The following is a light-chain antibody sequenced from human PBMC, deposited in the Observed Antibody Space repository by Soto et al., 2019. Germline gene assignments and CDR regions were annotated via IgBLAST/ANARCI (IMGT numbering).Light chain of an antibody. CDR2: DVT. CDR3: SSYTSTTTLVI. CDR1: SSDIGPYDY. V-gene: IGLV2-14*01. J-gene: IGLJ2*01. Sequence: SALTQPASVSGSPGQSITISCIGTSSDIGPYDYVSWYQQHPGKAPKLMIYDVTNRPSGVSDRFSASKSGNTASLTISGLQAEDEALYYCSSYTSTTTLVIFGGGTKLTVL.